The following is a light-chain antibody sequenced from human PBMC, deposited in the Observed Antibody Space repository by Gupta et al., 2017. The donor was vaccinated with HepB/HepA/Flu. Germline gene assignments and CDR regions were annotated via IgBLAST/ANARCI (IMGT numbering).Light chain of an antibody. CDR2: KDS. CDR3: TSEDSSGPHVV. V-gene: IGLV3-25*03. Sequence: SYELTQPPSVSVSPGQTARITCSGEALPKQYAYWYQQKPGQAPVLVIYKDSERPSGIPERFSGSSSGTTVTLPISGVQAEDGADYYCTSEDSSGPHVVFGGGTKLTVL. J-gene: IGLJ2*01. CDR1: ALPKQY.